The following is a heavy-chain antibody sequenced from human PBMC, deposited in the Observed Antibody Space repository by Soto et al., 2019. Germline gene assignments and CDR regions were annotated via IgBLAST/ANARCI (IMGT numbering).Heavy chain of an antibody. CDR1: GYTFTGYY. J-gene: IGHJ6*02. Sequence: ASVKVSCKASGYTFTGYYMHWVRQAPGQGLEWMGWINPNSGGTNYAQKFQGWVTMTRDTSISTAYMELSRLRSDDTAVYYCARGTSPYGDHLPSYGMDVWGQGTTVTVSS. CDR2: INPNSGGT. D-gene: IGHD4-17*01. V-gene: IGHV1-2*04. CDR3: ARGTSPYGDHLPSYGMDV.